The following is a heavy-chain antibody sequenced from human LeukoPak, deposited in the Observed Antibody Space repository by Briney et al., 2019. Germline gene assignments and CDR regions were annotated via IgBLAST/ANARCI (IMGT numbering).Heavy chain of an antibody. Sequence: GGSLRLSCAASGFTFSSYAMHWVRQAPGKGLEWVAVISYDGSNKYYADSVKGRFTISRDNSKNTLYLQMNSLRAEDTAVYYCGRGGGELRLFDYWGQGTLVTVSS. CDR2: ISYDGSNK. V-gene: IGHV3-30-3*01. D-gene: IGHD1-26*01. CDR3: GRGGGELRLFDY. CDR1: GFTFSSYA. J-gene: IGHJ4*02.